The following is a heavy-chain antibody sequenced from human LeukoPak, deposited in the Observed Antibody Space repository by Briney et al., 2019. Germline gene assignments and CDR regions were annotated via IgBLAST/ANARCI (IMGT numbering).Heavy chain of an antibody. Sequence: GGSLRLSCAASEFTSSLYAMNWVRQAPGKGLEWVSYINDVSSDIHYADSVKGRFTISRDNAKNTLSLQMNSLRAEDTAVYYCARDTYQPGLIDCWGQGTLVTVSS. CDR1: EFTSSLYA. V-gene: IGHV3-21*05. CDR3: ARDTYQPGLIDC. CDR2: INDVSSDI. J-gene: IGHJ4*02. D-gene: IGHD2-2*01.